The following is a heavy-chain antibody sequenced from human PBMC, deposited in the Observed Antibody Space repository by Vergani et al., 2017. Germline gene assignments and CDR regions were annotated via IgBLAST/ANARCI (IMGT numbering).Heavy chain of an antibody. CDR1: GGSISSSNW. V-gene: IGHV4-4*02. Sequence: QVQLQESGPGLVKPSGTLSLTCAVSGGSISSSNWWSWVRQPPGKGLEWIGRIYTSGSTNYNPSLKSRVTISVDTSKNQFSLKLSSVTAADTAVYYCARSPHYCSGGSCYSVPDYWGQGTLVTVSS. J-gene: IGHJ4*02. D-gene: IGHD2-15*01. CDR3: ARSPHYCSGGSCYSVPDY. CDR2: IYTSGST.